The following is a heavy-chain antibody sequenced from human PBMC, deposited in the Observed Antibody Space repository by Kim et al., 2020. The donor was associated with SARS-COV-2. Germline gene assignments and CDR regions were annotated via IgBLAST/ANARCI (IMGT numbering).Heavy chain of an antibody. V-gene: IGHV4-34*01. Sequence: SETLSLTCAVYGGSFSTYYWNWIRQPPGKGLEWIGEINHSGSTNYNPSLKSRVTISIDTSKNQFSLKLSSVTAADTAVYYCAIGRGKLLWFGELGNAFNIWGQGTMVTVSS. CDR3: AIGRGKLLWFGELGNAFNI. CDR1: GGSFSTYY. D-gene: IGHD3-10*01. J-gene: IGHJ3*02. CDR2: INHSGST.